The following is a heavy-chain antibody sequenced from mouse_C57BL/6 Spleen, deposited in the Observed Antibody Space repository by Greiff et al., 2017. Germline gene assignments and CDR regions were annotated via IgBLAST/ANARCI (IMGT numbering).Heavy chain of an antibody. J-gene: IGHJ4*01. CDR3: ARDYGSSLYAMDY. D-gene: IGHD1-1*01. CDR2: IAPANGNT. Sequence: VQLQQSVAELVRPGASVKLSCTASGFTIKNTYMHWVKQRPEPGLEWIGRIAPANGNTKYAPKFQGKATITADTSSHTAYLQLSSLTSEDTAIYDCARDYGSSLYAMDYWGKGTSVTVSS. V-gene: IGHV14-3*01. CDR1: GFTIKNTY.